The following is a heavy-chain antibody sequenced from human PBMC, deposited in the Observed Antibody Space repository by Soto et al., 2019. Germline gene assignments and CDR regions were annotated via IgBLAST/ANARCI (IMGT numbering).Heavy chain of an antibody. CDR2: VAIDGSNQ. V-gene: IGHV3-30*03. D-gene: IGHD6-13*01. CDR3: ARSSGGSSWYPPDY. J-gene: IGHJ4*02. CDR1: GFTFSSYG. Sequence: QVQLVESGGGVVQPGRSLRLSCAASGFTFSSYGMQRVRQSPGEGPEWVAIVAIDGSNQYYAESVKGRFTISRDNSKTTLFLEMDSLRPEDTAVYYCARSSGGSSWYPPDYWGQGTLVTGSS.